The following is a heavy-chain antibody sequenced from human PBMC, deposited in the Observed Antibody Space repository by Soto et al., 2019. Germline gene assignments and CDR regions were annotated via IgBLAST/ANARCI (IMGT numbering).Heavy chain of an antibody. CDR1: GGSISSADYY. CDR3: ARAIVVTIGGMDV. V-gene: IGHV4-30-4*01. Sequence: RSLTCTVSGGSISSADYYWSWVRQPPGKGLEWIGYIYYSGSTFFNPSLKSRVTISKDTSRNQFSLRLNSVTAADTAVYYCARAIVVTIGGMDVWGQGTTVTVSS. CDR2: IYYSGST. D-gene: IGHD5-12*01. J-gene: IGHJ6*02.